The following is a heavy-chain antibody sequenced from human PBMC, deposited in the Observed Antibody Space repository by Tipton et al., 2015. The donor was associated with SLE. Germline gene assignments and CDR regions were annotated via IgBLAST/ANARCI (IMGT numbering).Heavy chain of an antibody. CDR2: INHSGST. J-gene: IGHJ6*02. CDR3: ARSRGGPIVEMGMDV. V-gene: IGHV4-34*01. D-gene: IGHD2-21*01. Sequence: TLSLTCAVYGGSFSGYYWSWIRQPPGKGLEWIGEINHSGSTNYNPSLKGRVTISVDTSKNQFSLKLSSVTAADTAVYYCARSRGGPIVEMGMDVWGQGTTVTVSS. CDR1: GGSFSGYY.